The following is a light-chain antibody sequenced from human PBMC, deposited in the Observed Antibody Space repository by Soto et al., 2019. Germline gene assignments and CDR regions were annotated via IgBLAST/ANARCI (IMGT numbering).Light chain of an antibody. J-gene: IGKJ1*01. CDR1: QSFTSTS. CDR3: QQYTNWPPWT. Sequence: EIVLTQSPGTLSLSPGERATLSCRASQSFTSTSLAWYQQKPGQAPRLLISGASRRAAGIPDRFSGSGSGTDFTLTISRLEYEDLAVYYCQQYTNWPPWTFGRGTKLEFK. V-gene: IGKV3-20*01. CDR2: GAS.